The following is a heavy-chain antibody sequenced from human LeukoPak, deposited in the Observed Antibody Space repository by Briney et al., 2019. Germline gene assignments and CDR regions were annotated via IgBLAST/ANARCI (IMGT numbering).Heavy chain of an antibody. CDR1: GFIFNDYS. V-gene: IGHV3-21*05. Sequence: GGSLRLSCVGSGFIFNDYSMNWVRQAPGKGPEWVSYISSSSSYIYYADSVKGRFTISRDNAKNSLYLQMNSLRAEDTAVYYCARVRGEPTFDYWGQGTLVTVSS. CDR3: ARVRGEPTFDY. CDR2: ISSSSSYI. J-gene: IGHJ4*02. D-gene: IGHD3-16*01.